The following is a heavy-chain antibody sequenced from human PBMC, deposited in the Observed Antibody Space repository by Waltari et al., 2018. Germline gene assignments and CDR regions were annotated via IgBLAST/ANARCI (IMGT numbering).Heavy chain of an antibody. J-gene: IGHJ4*02. V-gene: IGHV3-30*02. Sequence: QVHLVESGGGVVQPGGSRRLSCAASGFTFTSYGIHWVRQAPGRGLEWVAFISFDGSNRYYADSVKGRFTISRDNNENTLYLQMSSLRAEDTAVYYCAKEGNVVVVPAAIVDYWGQGTLVTVSS. CDR2: ISFDGSNR. D-gene: IGHD2-2*01. CDR1: GFTFTSYG. CDR3: AKEGNVVVVPAAIVDY.